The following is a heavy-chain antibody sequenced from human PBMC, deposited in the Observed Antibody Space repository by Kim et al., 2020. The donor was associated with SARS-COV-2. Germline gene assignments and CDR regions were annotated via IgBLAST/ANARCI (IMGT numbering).Heavy chain of an antibody. CDR3: ARSGVGWFGELFRTTISYFDY. D-gene: IGHD3-10*01. CDR1: GYTFTSYG. J-gene: IGHJ4*02. Sequence: ASVKVSCKASGYTFTSYGISWVRQAPGQGLEWMGWISAYNGNTNYAQNLQGRVTMTTDTSTTTAYMELRSLRSDDTAVYYCARSGVGWFGELFRTTISYFDYWGQGTLVTVSS. V-gene: IGHV1-18*01. CDR2: ISAYNGNT.